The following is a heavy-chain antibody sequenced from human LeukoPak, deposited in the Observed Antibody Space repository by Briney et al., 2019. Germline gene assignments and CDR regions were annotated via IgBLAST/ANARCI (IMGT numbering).Heavy chain of an antibody. D-gene: IGHD3-22*01. CDR3: ARERALGYYYDSS. V-gene: IGHV3-21*01. CDR2: ISSSSYI. CDR1: GFTFSSYS. J-gene: IGHJ4*02. Sequence: GGSLRLSCAASGFTFSSYSMNWVRQATGKGLEWVSSISSSSYIYYADSVKGRFTISRDNAKNSLYLQMNSLRAEDTAVYYCARERALGYYYDSSWGQGTLVTVSS.